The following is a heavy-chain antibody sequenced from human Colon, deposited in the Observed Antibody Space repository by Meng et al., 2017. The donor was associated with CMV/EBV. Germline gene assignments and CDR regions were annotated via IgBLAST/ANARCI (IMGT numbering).Heavy chain of an antibody. D-gene: IGHD3-3*01. Sequence: GGSLRLSCAASGFTFTDYTMTWVRQAPGKGLEWVSRIRGNGESPAYADFVQDRFTISRDNSKNTLYLQMNSLRAEDTAVYYCARIHYDSWSGYYRDYWGQGALVTVSS. CDR3: ARIHYDSWSGYYRDY. V-gene: IGHV3-23*01. CDR1: GFTFTDYT. J-gene: IGHJ4*02. CDR2: IRGNGESP.